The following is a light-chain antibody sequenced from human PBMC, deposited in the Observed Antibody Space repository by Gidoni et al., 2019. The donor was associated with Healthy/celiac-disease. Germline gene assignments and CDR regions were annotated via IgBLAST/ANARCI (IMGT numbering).Light chain of an antibody. Sequence: DLVMTQSPLSLTVTPGEPASVSCRSSQSLLHSNGYNYLDWYLQKPGQSPQLLIYLGSNRASGVPDRFSGSVSGTDFTLKISRVEAEDVGVYYCMQALQTPLTFGGGTKVEIK. CDR1: QSLLHSNGYNY. CDR3: MQALQTPLT. V-gene: IGKV2-28*01. CDR2: LGS. J-gene: IGKJ4*01.